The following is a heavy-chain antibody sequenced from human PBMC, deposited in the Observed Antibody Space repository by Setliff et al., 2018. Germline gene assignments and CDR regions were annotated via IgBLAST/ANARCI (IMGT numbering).Heavy chain of an antibody. D-gene: IGHD6-13*01. CDR3: ARLPYSSSWYYPSYYFDY. J-gene: IGHJ4*02. CDR2: IKSNKDGETT. CDR1: GFTFSNAW. Sequence: GGSLRLSCAASGFTFSNAWLIWVRQAPGKGLEWVGRIKSNKDGETTDYAVSVKGRFTISRDIAKNSLYLQMNSLKAEDTAVYYCARLPYSSSWYYPSYYFDYWGQGTLVTVSS. V-gene: IGHV3-15*01.